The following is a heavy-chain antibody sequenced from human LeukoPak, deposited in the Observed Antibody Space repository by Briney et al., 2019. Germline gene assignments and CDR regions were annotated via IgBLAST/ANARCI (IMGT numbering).Heavy chain of an antibody. J-gene: IGHJ4*02. CDR3: ARLKGYSSGWYPSYYFDY. V-gene: IGHV3-30*02. CDR2: IRYDGSNK. Sequence: GGSLRLSCAASGFTFSSYGMHWVRQAPGKGLEWVAFIRYDGSNKYYADSVKGRFTISRDNSKNTLYLQMNSLRAEDTAVYYCARLKGYSSGWYPSYYFDYWGQGTLVTVSS. CDR1: GFTFSSYG. D-gene: IGHD6-19*01.